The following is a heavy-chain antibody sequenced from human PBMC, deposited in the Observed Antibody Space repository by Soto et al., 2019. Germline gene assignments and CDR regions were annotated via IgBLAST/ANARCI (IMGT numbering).Heavy chain of an antibody. CDR3: AKAFPYCSSTSCYYYYGMDV. J-gene: IGHJ6*02. D-gene: IGHD2-2*01. Sequence: GGSLRLACAASGFTFDDYAMHLVRQAPGKGLEWVSGISWNSGSIGYADSVKGRFTISRDNAKNSLYLQMNSLRAEDTALYYCAKAFPYCSSTSCYYYYGMDVWGQGTTVTVSS. V-gene: IGHV3-9*01. CDR1: GFTFDDYA. CDR2: ISWNSGSI.